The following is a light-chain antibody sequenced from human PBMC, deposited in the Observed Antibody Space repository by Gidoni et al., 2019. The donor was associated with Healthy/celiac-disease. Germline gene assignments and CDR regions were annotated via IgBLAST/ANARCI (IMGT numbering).Light chain of an antibody. CDR2: YVS. CDR1: SSDVGGYNY. Sequence: QSALNQPASVSGSPGQAITISCTGTSSDVGGYNYVSWYQQHPGKAPKLMIYYVSNRPSGVSNRFSGSKSGNTASLTISGLQAEDEADYYCSSYTSSSTLVVFGGGTKLTVL. J-gene: IGLJ2*01. CDR3: SSYTSSSTLVV. V-gene: IGLV2-14*01.